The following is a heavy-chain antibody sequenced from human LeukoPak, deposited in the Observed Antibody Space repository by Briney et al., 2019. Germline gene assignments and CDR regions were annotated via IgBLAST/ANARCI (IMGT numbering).Heavy chain of an antibody. CDR1: GFTFSDYY. CDR2: ISSSRSYT. D-gene: IGHD5-18*01. CDR3: ARGGYSSGDGAYYFDY. Sequence: GGALRLSCAASGFTFSDYYMSWIRQAPGKGLEWVSYISSSRSYTNYADSVKGRFPISRDNAKNSLYLQMNSLRAEDTAVYYCARGGYSSGDGAYYFDYWGQGTLVTVSS. V-gene: IGHV3-11*06. J-gene: IGHJ4*02.